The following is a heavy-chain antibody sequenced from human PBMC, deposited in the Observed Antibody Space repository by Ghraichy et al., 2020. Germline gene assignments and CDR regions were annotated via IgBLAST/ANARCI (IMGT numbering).Heavy chain of an antibody. CDR3: ARLRGRGWYDEKTFDY. CDR2: IYYSGST. V-gene: IGHV4-39*01. Sequence: SETLSLTCTVSGGSISSSSYYWGWIRQPPGKGLEWIGSIYYSGSTYYNPSLKSRVTISVDTSKNQFSLKLSSVTAADRAVYYCARLRGRGWYDEKTFDYWGQGTLVTVSS. D-gene: IGHD6-19*01. CDR1: GGSISSSSYY. J-gene: IGHJ4*02.